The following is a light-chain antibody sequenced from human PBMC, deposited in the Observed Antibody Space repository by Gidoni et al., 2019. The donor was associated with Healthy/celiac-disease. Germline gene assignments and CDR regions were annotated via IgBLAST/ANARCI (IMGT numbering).Light chain of an antibody. J-gene: IGKJ1*01. Sequence: DIQMTQSPSTLSASVGDRVTITCRASQSISSWLAWYQQKPGKAPKLLIYDASSLESGVPSRFSGSGYGTEFTLTISILQPYDFATYYCQQYNSYSWTFGQGTKVEIK. CDR2: DAS. V-gene: IGKV1-5*01. CDR3: QQYNSYSWT. CDR1: QSISSW.